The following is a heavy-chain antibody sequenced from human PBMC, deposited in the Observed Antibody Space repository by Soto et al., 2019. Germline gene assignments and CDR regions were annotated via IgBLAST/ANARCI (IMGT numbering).Heavy chain of an antibody. CDR1: GGSISSYY. V-gene: IGHV4-59*01. CDR3: ARDRSYGKYYYYYYGMDV. CDR2: IYYSGST. J-gene: IGHJ6*02. D-gene: IGHD5-18*01. Sequence: PSETLYLTCTVSGGSISSYYLSWIRQPPGKGLEWIGYIYYSGSTNYNPSLKSRVTISVDTSKNQFSLKLSSVTAADTAVYYCARDRSYGKYYYYYYGMDVWGQGTTVTVTS.